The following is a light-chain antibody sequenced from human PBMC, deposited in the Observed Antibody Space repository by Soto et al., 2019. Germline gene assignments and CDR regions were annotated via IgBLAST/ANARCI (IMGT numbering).Light chain of an antibody. CDR1: SSVVGSYNL. CDR3: CSYAGTITYL. J-gene: IGLJ1*01. V-gene: IGLV2-23*01. Sequence: QSVLTQPASVSGSPGQSITISCTGTSSVVGSYNLVSWYQQHPGKAPKLMVYEGSKRPSGVSNRFSGSKSGNTASLTISGLQAEDEADYYCCSYAGTITYLFGTGTKVTVL. CDR2: EGS.